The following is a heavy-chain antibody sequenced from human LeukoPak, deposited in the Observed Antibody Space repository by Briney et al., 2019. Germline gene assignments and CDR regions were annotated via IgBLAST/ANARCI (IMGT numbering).Heavy chain of an antibody. CDR1: GSSISSYY. CDR3: ARDRGYCSSTSCYADAFDI. J-gene: IGHJ3*02. CDR2: IYTSGST. D-gene: IGHD2-2*01. V-gene: IGHV4-4*07. Sequence: ETLYLTCTVSGSSISSYYWSWIRPPAGKGLEWIRRIYTSGSTNYNPSLKSRVTMSVDTSKSQFSLKLSSVTAADTAVYYCARDRGYCSSTSCYADAFDIWGQGTMVTVSS.